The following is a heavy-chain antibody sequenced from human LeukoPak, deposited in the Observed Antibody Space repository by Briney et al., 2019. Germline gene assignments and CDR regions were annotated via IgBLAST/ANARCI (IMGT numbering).Heavy chain of an antibody. CDR2: INPSNGDT. Sequence: ASVKVSCRGSGYTITVHYVHWMRQAPGQALEWMGWINPSNGDTNYAQNFQGRVSLTRDTSLNTVYMEVSSLRSDDTARYYCAVSIQAAAIPAFDLWGQGPLVTVSS. V-gene: IGHV1-2*02. CDR1: GYTITVHY. J-gene: IGHJ4*02. D-gene: IGHD6-25*01. CDR3: AVSIQAAAIPAFDL.